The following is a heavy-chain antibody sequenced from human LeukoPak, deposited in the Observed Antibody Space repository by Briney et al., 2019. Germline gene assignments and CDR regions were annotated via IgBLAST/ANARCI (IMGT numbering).Heavy chain of an antibody. V-gene: IGHV1-69*02. CDR1: GGTFSSYT. D-gene: IGHD4-11*01. CDR2: IIPILGIA. J-gene: IGHJ4*02. Sequence: SVKVSCKASGGTFSSYTISWVRQAPGQGLEWMGRIIPILGIANYAQKFQGRVTITAVKSTSTAYMELSSLRSEDTAVYYCARVIDYSNSYFDYWGQGTLVTVSS. CDR3: ARVIDYSNSYFDY.